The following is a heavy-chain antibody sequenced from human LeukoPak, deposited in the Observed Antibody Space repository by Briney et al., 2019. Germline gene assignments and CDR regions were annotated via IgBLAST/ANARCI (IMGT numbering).Heavy chain of an antibody. CDR3: ARASDYYGGNSYYFDY. D-gene: IGHD4-17*01. V-gene: IGHV1-8*01. CDR2: MNPNSGNT. J-gene: IGHJ4*02. Sequence: ASVKVSCKASGYTFTSNDINWVRQATGQGLEWMGWMNPNSGNTSYAQKFQGRVTMTRDTSTSTVYMELSSLRSEDTAVYYCARASDYYGGNSYYFDYWGQGTLVTVSS. CDR1: GYTFTSND.